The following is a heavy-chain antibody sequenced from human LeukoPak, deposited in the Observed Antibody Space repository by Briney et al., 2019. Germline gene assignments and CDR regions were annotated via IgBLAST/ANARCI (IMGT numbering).Heavy chain of an antibody. Sequence: ASVKVSCKASGGTFSSYAISWVRQAPGQGLEWMGGIIPIFGTANYAQKFQGRVTITADESTSTASMELSSLRSEDTAVFYCAGSLKFITMIPHYWGQGTLVTVSS. CDR1: GGTFSSYA. D-gene: IGHD3-22*01. CDR3: AGSLKFITMIPHY. J-gene: IGHJ4*02. V-gene: IGHV1-69*13. CDR2: IIPIFGTA.